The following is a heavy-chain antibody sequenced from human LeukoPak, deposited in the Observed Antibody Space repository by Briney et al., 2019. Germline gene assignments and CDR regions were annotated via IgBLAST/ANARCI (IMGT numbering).Heavy chain of an antibody. Sequence: SQTLSLTCTVSSGSISSGGYYWSWIRQHPGKGLEWIGYIYYSGSTYYNPSLKSRVTISVDTSKNQFSLKLSSVTAADTAVYYCARNAVVTAPRPGDAFDIWGQGTMVTVSS. J-gene: IGHJ3*02. V-gene: IGHV4-31*03. CDR1: SGSISSGGYY. D-gene: IGHD2-21*02. CDR2: IYYSGST. CDR3: ARNAVVTAPRPGDAFDI.